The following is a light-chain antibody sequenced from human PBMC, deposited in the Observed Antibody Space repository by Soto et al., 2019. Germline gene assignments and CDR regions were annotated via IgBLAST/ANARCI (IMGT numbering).Light chain of an antibody. CDR2: DVS. CDR3: SSYASSNTQV. J-gene: IGLJ2*01. Sequence: QSVLTQPASVSGSPGQSITVSCIGTSSDVGGYNYVSWYQQHPGKAPKLKIHDVSDRPSGVSNRFSGSKSGNTASLTISGLQAEDEAYYYCSSYASSNTQVFGGGTKLTVL. CDR1: SSDVGGYNY. V-gene: IGLV2-14*01.